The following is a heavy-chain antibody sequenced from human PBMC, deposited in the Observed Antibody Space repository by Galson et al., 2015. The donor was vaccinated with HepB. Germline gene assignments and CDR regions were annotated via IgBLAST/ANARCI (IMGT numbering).Heavy chain of an antibody. D-gene: IGHD3-3*01. CDR1: GITFSSYA. CDR2: ISFDGSNK. CDR3: ATDFWSGHLRLYYYYGMDV. V-gene: IGHV3-30*04. J-gene: IGHJ6*02. Sequence: SLRLSCAASGITFSSYAMHWVRQAPGKGLEWVAVISFDGSNKYYVDSVKGRFTASRDNSKNTLYLQMISLRAEDTAVYYCATDFWSGHLRLYYYYGMDVWGQGTTVTVSS.